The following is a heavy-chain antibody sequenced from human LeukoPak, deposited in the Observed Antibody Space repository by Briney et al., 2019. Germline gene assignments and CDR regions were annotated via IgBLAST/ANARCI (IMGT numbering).Heavy chain of an antibody. D-gene: IGHD3-22*01. CDR3: ARAPSEIGGYYPEYFRH. V-gene: IGHV3-74*01. Sequence: GGSLRLSCAASGFTFSTYWMHWVRQAPGKGLVWVSRIKSDGGTNYADSVKGRFTISRDNAKKTVSLQMNSLRPEDTGVCYCARAPSEIGGYYPEYFRHWGQGTLVTVSS. CDR1: GFTFSTYW. J-gene: IGHJ1*01. CDR2: IKSDGGT.